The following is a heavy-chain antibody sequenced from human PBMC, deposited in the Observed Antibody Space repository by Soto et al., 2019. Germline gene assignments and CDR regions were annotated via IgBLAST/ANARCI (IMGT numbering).Heavy chain of an antibody. CDR2: ISGSAGT. CDR3: AKEKDYDFNWGSDRFTSHY. V-gene: IGHV3-23*01. CDR1: GFTFRTYA. Sequence: GGSLRLSCTASGFTFRTYAMTWFRQAPGKGLEWVSAISGSAGTFYATSVKGRFTISRDNSRSTVYLQMHSLRAEDSAIYYCAKEKDYDFNWGSDRFTSHYWGRGTLVPVSS. D-gene: IGHD3-16*02. J-gene: IGHJ4*02.